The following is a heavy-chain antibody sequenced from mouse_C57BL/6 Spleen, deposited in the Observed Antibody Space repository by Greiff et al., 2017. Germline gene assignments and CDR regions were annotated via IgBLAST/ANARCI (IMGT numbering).Heavy chain of an antibody. Sequence: DVMLVESGGGLVKPGGSLKLSCAASGFTFSDYGMHWVRQAPEQGLEWVAYISSGSSTIYYADTVKGRFTISRDNAKNTLFLQMTSLRSEDTAMYYCAREGFTTVVATDAMDYWGQGTSVTVSS. CDR3: AREGFTTVVATDAMDY. V-gene: IGHV5-17*01. CDR2: ISSGSSTI. CDR1: GFTFSDYG. J-gene: IGHJ4*01. D-gene: IGHD1-1*01.